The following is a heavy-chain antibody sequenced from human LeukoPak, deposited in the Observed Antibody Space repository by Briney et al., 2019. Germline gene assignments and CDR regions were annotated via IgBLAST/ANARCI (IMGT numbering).Heavy chain of an antibody. V-gene: IGHV4-61*02. D-gene: IGHD4-23*01. CDR1: GGSISSGSYY. J-gene: IGHJ3*02. CDR3: ARDRTTVVTGDDAFDI. CDR2: IYTSGST. Sequence: PSETLSLTCTVSGGSISSGSYYWSWIRQPAGKGLEWIGRIYTSGSTNYNPSLKSRVTISVDTSKNQFSLKLSSVTAADTAVYYCARDRTTVVTGDDAFDIWGQGTMVTVSS.